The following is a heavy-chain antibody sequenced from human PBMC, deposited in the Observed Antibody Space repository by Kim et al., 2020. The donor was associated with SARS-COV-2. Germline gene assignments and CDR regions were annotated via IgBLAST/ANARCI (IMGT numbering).Heavy chain of an antibody. Sequence: KSRVTISVDTSKNQFALKVSSVTAADTAVYYCARHEWDYVSIYYYGMDVWGQGTTVTVSS. J-gene: IGHJ6*02. D-gene: IGHD3-16*01. V-gene: IGHV4-59*08. CDR3: ARHEWDYVSIYYYGMDV.